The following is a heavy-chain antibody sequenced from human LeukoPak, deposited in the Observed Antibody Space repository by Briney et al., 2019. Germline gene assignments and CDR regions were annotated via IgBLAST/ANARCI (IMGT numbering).Heavy chain of an antibody. CDR2: IYPGDSTT. D-gene: IGHD1-26*01. Sequence: GESLKISCKGSGFSFTSYWIGWVRQMPGKGLEWMGIIYPGDSTTRYSPSFQGQVTISADQSITTAYLQWRSLKASDTAMYSWARLRRSWSYYSRYLDYWGQGTLVTVSS. CDR1: GFSFTSYW. V-gene: IGHV5-51*01. CDR3: ARLRRSWSYYSRYLDY. J-gene: IGHJ4*02.